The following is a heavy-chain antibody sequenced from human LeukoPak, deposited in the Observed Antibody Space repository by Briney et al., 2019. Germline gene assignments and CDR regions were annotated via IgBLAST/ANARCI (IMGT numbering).Heavy chain of an antibody. V-gene: IGHV4-61*02. CDR1: GGSISRTNYY. CDR3: ARDTANNERFDY. Sequence: PSETLSLTCTVSGGSISRTNYYWSWIRQPAGKGLEWIGRIYTSGSTNYNPSLKSRVTMSVDTSKNQFSLKLSSVTAADTAVYYCARDTANNERFDYWGQGTLVTVSS. D-gene: IGHD1/OR15-1a*01. J-gene: IGHJ4*02. CDR2: IYTSGST.